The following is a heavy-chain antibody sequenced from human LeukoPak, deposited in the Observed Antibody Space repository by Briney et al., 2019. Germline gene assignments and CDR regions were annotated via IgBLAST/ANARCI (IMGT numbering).Heavy chain of an antibody. CDR3: ARDLTTSSTAYLHH. CDR2: ISWNSGSI. CDR1: GFTFDDYA. V-gene: IGHV3-9*01. J-gene: IGHJ1*01. D-gene: IGHD6-6*01. Sequence: PGGSLRLSCAVSGFTFDDYAMHWVRQAPGKGLEWVSGISWNSGSIGYADSVKGRFTISRDSGKNSLYLQMNSLRADDTAVYYCARDLTTSSTAYLHHWGQGTLVTVSS.